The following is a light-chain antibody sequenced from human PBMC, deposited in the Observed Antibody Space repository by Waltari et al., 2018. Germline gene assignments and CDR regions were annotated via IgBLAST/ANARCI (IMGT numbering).Light chain of an antibody. CDR1: QSLSTSY. CDR3: QQYGSTPYT. V-gene: IGKV3-20*01. J-gene: IGKJ2*01. CDR2: GAS. Sequence: PPCNASQSLSTSYLAGYQQTPGHAPRLLIYGASTRATGISDRFSGSGSGTDFTLAITRLEPEDFAVYYCQQYGSTPYTFGQGTKLEIK.